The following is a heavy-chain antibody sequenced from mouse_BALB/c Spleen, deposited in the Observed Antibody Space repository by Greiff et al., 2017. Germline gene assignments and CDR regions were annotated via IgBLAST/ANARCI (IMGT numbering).Heavy chain of an antibody. J-gene: IGHJ4*01. V-gene: IGHV14-3*02. CDR3: AVYYDYEGDAMDD. CDR1: GFNIKDTY. Sequence: EVQLQQSGAELVKPGASVKLSCTASGFNIKDTYMHWVKQRPEQGLEWIGRIDPANGNTKYDPKFQGKATITADTASNTAYLQLSSLTSEDTAVYYCAVYYDYEGDAMDDWGQGTSVTVSS. CDR2: IDPANGNT. D-gene: IGHD2-4*01.